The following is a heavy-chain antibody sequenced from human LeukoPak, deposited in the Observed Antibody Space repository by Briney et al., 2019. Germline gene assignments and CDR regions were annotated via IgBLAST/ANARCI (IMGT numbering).Heavy chain of an antibody. D-gene: IGHD6-13*01. V-gene: IGHV1-69*05. CDR2: IIPIFGTA. CDR3: ARDLIGDSSSWYGPLDY. CDR1: GGTFSSYA. J-gene: IGHJ3*01. Sequence: SVKVSCKASGGTFSSYAISWVRQAPGQGLEWMGGIIPIFGTANYAQKFQGRVTITTDESTSTAYMELSSLRSEDTAVYYCARDLIGDSSSWYGPLDYWGQGTMVTVSS.